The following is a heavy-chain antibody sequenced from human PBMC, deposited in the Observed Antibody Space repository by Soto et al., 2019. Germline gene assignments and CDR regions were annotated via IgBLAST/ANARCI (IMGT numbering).Heavy chain of an antibody. J-gene: IGHJ4*02. Sequence: EVQLLESGGGLVQPGGSLRLSCAASGFTFSSYAMSWVRQAPGKGLEWVSAISGSGGSTYYADSVKGRFTISRDNSKNTLYLQMNSLRAEDTAVYYCAKVRTSNDFWSGGFGFVYWGQGTLVTVSS. D-gene: IGHD3-3*01. CDR1: GFTFSSYA. CDR3: AKVRTSNDFWSGGFGFVY. V-gene: IGHV3-23*01. CDR2: ISGSGGST.